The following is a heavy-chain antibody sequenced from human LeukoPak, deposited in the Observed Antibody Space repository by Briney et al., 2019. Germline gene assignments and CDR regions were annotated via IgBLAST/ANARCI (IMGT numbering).Heavy chain of an antibody. J-gene: IGHJ6*03. CDR2: INHSGST. CDR3: AKGGAVSSKSITMIRGTRRYYYYMDV. Sequence: PSETLSLTCAVYGGSFSGYYWSWIRQPPGKGLEWIGEINHSGSTNYNPSLKSRVTISVDKSKNQFSLKLSSVTAADTAVYYCAKGGAVSSKSITMIRGTRRYYYYMDVWGKGTTVTISS. V-gene: IGHV4-34*01. D-gene: IGHD3-10*01. CDR1: GGSFSGYY.